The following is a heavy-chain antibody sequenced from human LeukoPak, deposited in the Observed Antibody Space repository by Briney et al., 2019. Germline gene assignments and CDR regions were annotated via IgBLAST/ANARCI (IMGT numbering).Heavy chain of an antibody. J-gene: IGHJ6*02. CDR1: GGSFSGYY. CDR3: ARGRYSGSYWGYYYGMDV. Sequence: PSETLSLTCAVYGGSFSGYYWSWIRQPPGKGLEWIGEINHSGSTNYNPSLKGRVTISVDTSKNQFSLKLSSVTAADTAVYYCARGRYSGSYWGYYYGMDVWGQGTTVTVSS. V-gene: IGHV4-34*01. D-gene: IGHD1-26*01. CDR2: INHSGST.